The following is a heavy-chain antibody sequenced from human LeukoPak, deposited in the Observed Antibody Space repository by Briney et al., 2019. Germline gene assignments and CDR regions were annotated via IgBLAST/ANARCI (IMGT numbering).Heavy chain of an antibody. J-gene: IGHJ6*03. CDR2: INWNGGST. CDR1: GFTFDDYG. D-gene: IGHD4-17*01. CDR3: ARAPVTPTVTTPMDYYYYMDV. V-gene: IGHV3-20*04. Sequence: PGGSLRLSCAASGFTFDDYGMSWVRQAPGKGPELVSGINWNGGSTGYADSVKGRFTISRDNAKNSLYLQMNSLRAEDTALYYCARAPVTPTVTTPMDYYYYMDVWGKGTTVTVSS.